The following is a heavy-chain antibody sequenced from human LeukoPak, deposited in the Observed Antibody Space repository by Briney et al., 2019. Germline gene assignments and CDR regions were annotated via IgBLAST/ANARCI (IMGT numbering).Heavy chain of an antibody. D-gene: IGHD3-10*01. V-gene: IGHV4-31*03. CDR3: ARDRGNDDFDI. J-gene: IGHJ3*02. Sequence: SETLSLTCTVSGGSISNGGYYWTWIRQHPGKGLEWIGHIYYSGTTYYNPSLKSRVTISVDTPKNQFSLKLTSVTAADTAVYYCARDRGNDDFDIWGQGTMVTVSS. CDR2: IYYSGTT. CDR1: GGSISNGGYY.